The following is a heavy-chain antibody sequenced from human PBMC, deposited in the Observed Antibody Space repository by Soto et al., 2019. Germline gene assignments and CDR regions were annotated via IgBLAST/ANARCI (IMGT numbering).Heavy chain of an antibody. D-gene: IGHD2-2*01. CDR3: ARDGPGDIVVVPAAIGY. Sequence: EVQLVESGGGLVKPGGSLRLSCAASGFTFSSYSMNWVRQAPGKGLEWVASISSSSSYIYYADSVKGRFTISRDNAKNSLYLQMNSLRAEDTAVYYCARDGPGDIVVVPAAIGYLGQGTLVTVSS. CDR1: GFTFSSYS. J-gene: IGHJ4*02. V-gene: IGHV3-21*01. CDR2: ISSSSSYI.